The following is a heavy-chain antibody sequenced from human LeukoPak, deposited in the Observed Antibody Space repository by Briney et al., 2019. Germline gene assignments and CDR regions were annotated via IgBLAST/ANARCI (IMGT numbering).Heavy chain of an antibody. D-gene: IGHD2-2*01. J-gene: IGHJ4*02. CDR3: AKDGIVVVPAASKNYFDY. CDR1: GFTFSSYG. Sequence: GGSLRLSCAASGFTFSSYGMHWVRQAPGKGLEWVALIRYDGSNKYYADSVKGRFTISRDNSKNTLYLQMNSLRAEDTAVYYCAKDGIVVVPAASKNYFDYWGQGTLVTVSS. CDR2: IRYDGSNK. V-gene: IGHV3-30*02.